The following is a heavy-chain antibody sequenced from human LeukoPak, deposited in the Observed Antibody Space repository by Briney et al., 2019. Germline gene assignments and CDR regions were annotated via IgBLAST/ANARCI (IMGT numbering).Heavy chain of an antibody. CDR3: ARQWGYDSSGYYHFDY. Sequence: GESLKISCKGSGYSFTSYWIGWVRQMPGKGLEWIGIIYPGDSDTRYSPSFQGQVTISADKSISTAYLQWSSLKASDTAMYYCARQWGYDSSGYYHFDYWGQGTLVTVSS. D-gene: IGHD3-22*01. CDR1: GYSFTSYW. J-gene: IGHJ4*02. CDR2: IYPGDSDT. V-gene: IGHV5-51*01.